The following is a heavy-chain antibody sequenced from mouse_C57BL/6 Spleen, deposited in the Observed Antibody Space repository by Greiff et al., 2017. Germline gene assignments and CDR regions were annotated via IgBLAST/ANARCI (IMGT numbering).Heavy chain of an antibody. CDR2: IHPNSGST. V-gene: IGHV1-64*01. CDR1: GYTFTSYW. J-gene: IGHJ4*01. CDR3: ANTRVTHYYAMDY. D-gene: IGHD2-5*01. Sequence: QVQLQQPGAELVKPGASVKLSCKASGYTFTSYWMHWVKQRPGQGLEWIGMIHPNSGSTNYNEKFKGKATLTVDKASSPAYMQLSSLTSEDSAVYYCANTRVTHYYAMDYWGQGTSVTVSS.